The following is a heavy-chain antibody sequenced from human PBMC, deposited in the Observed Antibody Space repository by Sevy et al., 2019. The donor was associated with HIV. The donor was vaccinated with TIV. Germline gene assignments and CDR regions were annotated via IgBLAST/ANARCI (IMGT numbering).Heavy chain of an antibody. V-gene: IGHV3-30*18. J-gene: IGHJ4*02. CDR3: AKDRDSALGYFDY. Sequence: GGSLRLSCAASGFTFSSYGMHWVRQAPGKGLEWVAVISYDGSNKYYVDSVKGRFTISRDNSKNTLYLQMNSLRAEDTAVYYCAKDRDSALGYFDYWGQGTLVTVSS. CDR2: ISYDGSNK. CDR1: GFTFSSYG. D-gene: IGHD3-10*01.